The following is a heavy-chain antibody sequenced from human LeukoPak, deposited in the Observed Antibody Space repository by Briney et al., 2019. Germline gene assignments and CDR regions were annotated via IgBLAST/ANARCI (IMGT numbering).Heavy chain of an antibody. CDR3: ARHSAVADPFDY. V-gene: IGHV4-59*08. D-gene: IGHD6-19*01. CDR1: GGSISSYY. J-gene: IGHJ4*02. Sequence: SETLSLTCTVSGGSISSYYWSGIRQPPGKGLEWIGYIYYSGSTNYIPSLKRRVSISVDTSTNQFSLKLSSVTAADTAVYYCARHSAVADPFDYWGQGTLVTVSS. CDR2: IYYSGST.